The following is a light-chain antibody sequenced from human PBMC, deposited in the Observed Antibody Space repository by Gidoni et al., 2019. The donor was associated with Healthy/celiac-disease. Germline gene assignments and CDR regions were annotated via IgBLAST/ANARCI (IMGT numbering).Light chain of an antibody. J-gene: IGKJ4*01. Sequence: IVLTQSLATLALSTGERATLSCRASQSVSSYLAWYQQKPGQAPRLLIYDASNRATGIPARFSGSGSGTDFTLTISSLEPEDFAVYYCQQRSNWLTFGGGTKVEIK. CDR3: QQRSNWLT. CDR2: DAS. CDR1: QSVSSY. V-gene: IGKV3-11*01.